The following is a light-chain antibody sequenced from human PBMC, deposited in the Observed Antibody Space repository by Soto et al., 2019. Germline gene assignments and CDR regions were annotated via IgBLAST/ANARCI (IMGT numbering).Light chain of an antibody. CDR2: DVS. CDR3: CSYAGSPFYV. CDR1: SSDVGGYNY. V-gene: IGLV2-11*01. Sequence: QSVLTQPRSVSGSPGQSVTISCTGTSSDVGGYNYVSWYQQHPGKAPKLMIYDVSKRPSGVPDRFSGSESGNTASLTISGLQAEDEADYYCCSYAGSPFYVFGTGTKLTVL. J-gene: IGLJ1*01.